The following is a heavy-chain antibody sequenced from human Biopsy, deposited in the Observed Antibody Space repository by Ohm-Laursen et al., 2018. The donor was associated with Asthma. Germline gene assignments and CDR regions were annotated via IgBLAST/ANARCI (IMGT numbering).Heavy chain of an antibody. CDR1: GASINSGGYS. J-gene: IGHJ6*02. CDR3: ARMNTLIQAANYFSYAMDV. D-gene: IGHD3-9*01. Sequence: TLSLTCAVSGASINSGGYSWKWMRQPPRKGREVIGYLFYRGTTYYNPSLKSRVTISFDRSQRQFSLKVNSVTAADTAVYYCARMNTLIQAANYFSYAMDVWGQGTTVTVSS. V-gene: IGHV4-30-2*01. CDR2: LFYRGTT.